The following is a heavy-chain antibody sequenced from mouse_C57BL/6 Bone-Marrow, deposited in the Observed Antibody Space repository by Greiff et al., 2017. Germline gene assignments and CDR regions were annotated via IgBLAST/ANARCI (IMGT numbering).Heavy chain of an antibody. V-gene: IGHV1-81*01. CDR2: IYPRSGNT. CDR1: GYTFTSYG. CDR3: ARGGYAVDY. D-gene: IGHD2-10*02. Sequence: VMLVESGAELARPGASVTLSCTASGYTFTSYGISWVKQRTGQGLEWIGEIYPRSGNTYYNEKFKGKATLTADKSSSTAYMELRRLTSVDSAVYFCARGGYAVDYWGQGTTLTVSS. J-gene: IGHJ2*01.